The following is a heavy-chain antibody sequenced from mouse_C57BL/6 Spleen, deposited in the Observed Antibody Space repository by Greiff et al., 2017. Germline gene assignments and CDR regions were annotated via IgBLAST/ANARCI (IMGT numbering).Heavy chain of an antibody. D-gene: IGHD2-2*01. CDR1: GFNFKDDY. CDR3: TYGYGNFDV. J-gene: IGHJ1*03. Sequence: EVQLQQSGAELVRPGASVKLSCTASGFNFKDDYMHWVKQRPEQGLEWIGWIDPDNGDTEYASKFQGKATITADTSSNTAYLQLSSLTSEDTAVYYSTYGYGNFDVWGTGTTVTVSS. CDR2: IDPDNGDT. V-gene: IGHV14-4*01.